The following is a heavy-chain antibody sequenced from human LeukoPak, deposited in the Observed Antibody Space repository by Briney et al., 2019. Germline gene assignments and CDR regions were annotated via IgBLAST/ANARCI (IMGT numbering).Heavy chain of an antibody. J-gene: IGHJ4*02. Sequence: SVKVSCKASGGTFSSYAISWVRQAPGQGLEWMGGIIPIFGTANYAQKFQGRVTITADESTSTAYMELSSLRSEDTAVYYCASNMYYYDSSGYYSPFDYWGQGTLVTVSS. CDR1: GGTFSSYA. D-gene: IGHD3-22*01. CDR2: IIPIFGTA. CDR3: ASNMYYYDSSGYYSPFDY. V-gene: IGHV1-69*13.